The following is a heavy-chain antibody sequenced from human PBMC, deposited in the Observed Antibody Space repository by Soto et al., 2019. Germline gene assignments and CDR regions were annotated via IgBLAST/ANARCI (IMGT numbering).Heavy chain of an antibody. Sequence: QVQLVQSGTEVKKPGASVKVSCKASGYTFTSYAMHWVRQAPGQRLEWMGWINAGNGNTKYSQKFQGRVTISRDTSASTAYMELSSMRSEDTAVYYCARTVGYYYGMDVWGPGTTVTVSS. CDR1: GYTFTSYA. CDR3: ARTVGYYYGMDV. V-gene: IGHV1-3*01. CDR2: INAGNGNT. J-gene: IGHJ6*02. D-gene: IGHD4-17*01.